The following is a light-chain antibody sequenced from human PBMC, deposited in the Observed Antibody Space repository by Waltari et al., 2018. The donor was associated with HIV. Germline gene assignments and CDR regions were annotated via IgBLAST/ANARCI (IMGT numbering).Light chain of an antibody. Sequence: SSELTQPPSVSVSPGQTVRITCSGDALPTQYTSWYQQKPGQPPVLVMYKDTQRSSGTPECFSGSSSGTTVTLTITAVRAEDEAYYYCQSGDNKLTSVFFGGGTRLTVL. CDR1: ALPTQY. J-gene: IGLJ2*01. CDR2: KDT. V-gene: IGLV3-25*03. CDR3: QSGDNKLTSVF.